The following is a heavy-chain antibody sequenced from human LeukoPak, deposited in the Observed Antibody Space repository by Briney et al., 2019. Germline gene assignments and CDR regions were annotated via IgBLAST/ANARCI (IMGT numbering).Heavy chain of an antibody. CDR2: ISAYNGNT. CDR1: GYTFTSYG. CDR3: ARGSWGEIAGRKSFEF. D-gene: IGHD6-6*01. Sequence: ASVKVSCKASGYTFTSYGISWVRQAPGQGLEWMGWISAYNGNTNYAQKLQGRVTMTTDTSTSTAYMELRSLRSDDTAVYYCARGSWGEIAGRKSFEFWGQGSLVTVSS. V-gene: IGHV1-18*01. J-gene: IGHJ4*02.